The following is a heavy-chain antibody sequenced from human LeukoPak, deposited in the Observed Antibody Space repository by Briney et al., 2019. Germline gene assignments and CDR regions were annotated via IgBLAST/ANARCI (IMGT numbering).Heavy chain of an antibody. D-gene: IGHD3-10*01. V-gene: IGHV4-38-2*02. J-gene: IGHJ5*02. CDR2: IYHSGST. CDR3: ARGRPDGSGSYYKFDP. CDR1: GYSISSGYY. Sequence: NPSETLSLTCTVSGYSISSGYYWGWIRQPPGKGLEWIGSIYHSGSTYYNPSLKNRVTISVDTSKKQFSLKLSSVTAADTAVYYCARGRPDGSGSYYKFDPWGQGTLVTVSS.